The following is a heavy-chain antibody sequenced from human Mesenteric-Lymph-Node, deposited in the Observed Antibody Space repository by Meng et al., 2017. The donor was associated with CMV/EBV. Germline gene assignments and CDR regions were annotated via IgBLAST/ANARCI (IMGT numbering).Heavy chain of an antibody. CDR3: ARGGLPGSKDY. D-gene: IGHD5-24*01. CDR2: IYYSGSA. V-gene: IGHV4-34*01. Sequence: SLTCSVSGGSFSGYSWPWIRQPPGKGLEWIGEIYYSGSAKYNPSLESRVTISVGPSKNQFSLKLTSVTAADTAVYFCARGGLPGSKDYWGQGTLVTVSS. CDR1: GGSFSGYS. J-gene: IGHJ4*02.